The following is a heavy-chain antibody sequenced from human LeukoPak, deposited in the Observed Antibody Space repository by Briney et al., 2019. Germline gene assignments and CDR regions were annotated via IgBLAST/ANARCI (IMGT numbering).Heavy chain of an antibody. V-gene: IGHV5-51*01. Sequence: GESPKISCKGSGYRFTSYWIGWVRQMPGKGLEWMGIIYPGDSDTTYSPSFEGQVTISADKSIDTVYLQWSSLKASDTATYYCARQSRDGSKTRGYYFDSWGQATMATVSS. J-gene: IGHJ4*02. CDR1: GYRFTSYW. CDR3: ARQSRDGSKTRGYYFDS. CDR2: IYPGDSDT. D-gene: IGHD3-10*01.